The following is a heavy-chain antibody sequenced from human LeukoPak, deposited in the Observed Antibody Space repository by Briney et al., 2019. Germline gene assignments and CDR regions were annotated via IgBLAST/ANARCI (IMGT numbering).Heavy chain of an antibody. CDR2: ISGSGGST. D-gene: IGHD3-3*01. Sequence: QPGGSLRLSCAASGFTFRSYTMSWVRQAPGKGLEWVSAISGSGGSTYYADSVKGRFAISRDNSKDTLFLQMNSLRADDTAVYYCARDLPGLEWFGNWGQGVLVTVSS. CDR1: GFTFRSYT. J-gene: IGHJ4*02. CDR3: ARDLPGLEWFGN. V-gene: IGHV3-23*01.